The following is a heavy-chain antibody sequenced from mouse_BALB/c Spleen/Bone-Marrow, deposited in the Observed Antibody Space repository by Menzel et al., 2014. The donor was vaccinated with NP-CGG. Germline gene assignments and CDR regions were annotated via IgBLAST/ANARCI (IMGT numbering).Heavy chain of an antibody. D-gene: IGHD2-4*01. CDR3: ARDYDYPWFAY. J-gene: IGHJ3*01. CDR1: GYSITSGYN. V-gene: IGHV3-1*02. Sequence: EVKLVESGPDLVKPSQSLSLTCTVTGYSITSGYNWCWIRQLPGNKLEWMGYIHYSGSTDYNPSFKSQISITLDTSKNQFFLQLISVTTEDTAAYYCARDYDYPWFAYWGQGTLVTVSA. CDR2: IHYSGST.